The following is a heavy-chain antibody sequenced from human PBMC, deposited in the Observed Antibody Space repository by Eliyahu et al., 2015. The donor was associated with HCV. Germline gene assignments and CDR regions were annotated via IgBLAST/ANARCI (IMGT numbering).Heavy chain of an antibody. CDR1: GXSXXSSDYY. J-gene: IGHJ5*02. D-gene: IGHD3-22*01. CDR2: XYYXGST. CDR3: ARAYYDSSGYLWWFDP. Sequence: QLQLQESGPGLVKPSETLSLTCTXSGXSXXSSDYYWGWIRQPPGKGLEWIGSXYYXGSTYYNPSLKSRVTISVDTSKNQFSLKLSSVTAADTAVYYCARAYYDSSGYLWWFDPWGQGTLVTVSS. V-gene: IGHV4-39*07.